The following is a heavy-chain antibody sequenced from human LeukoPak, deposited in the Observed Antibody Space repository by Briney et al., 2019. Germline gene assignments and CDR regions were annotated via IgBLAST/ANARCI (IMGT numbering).Heavy chain of an antibody. V-gene: IGHV3-48*03. CDR2: ISSSGSTI. J-gene: IGHJ4*02. Sequence: GGSLRLSCAASGFTFSSYEMNWVRQAPGKGLEWVSYISSSGSTIYYADSVKGRFTISRDNAKNSLYLQMNSLRAEDTAVYYCARSQLYYYGSGSYIPLGYWGQGTLVTVSS. CDR1: GFTFSSYE. D-gene: IGHD3-10*01. CDR3: ARSQLYYYGSGSYIPLGY.